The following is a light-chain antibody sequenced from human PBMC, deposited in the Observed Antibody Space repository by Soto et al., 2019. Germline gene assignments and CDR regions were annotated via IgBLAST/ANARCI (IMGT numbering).Light chain of an antibody. V-gene: IGLV1-47*01. CDR2: RNN. J-gene: IGLJ2*01. CDR1: SSNIGSAY. CDR3: AAWDDSLVV. Sequence: QSVLTQPPSASGTPGQTVTISCYGSSSNIGSAYIYWYQHLPGTAPKLLIYRNNQRPSGVPDRFSASKSGTSASLAISGLRSEDDADYYCAAWDDSLVVFGGGTQLTVL.